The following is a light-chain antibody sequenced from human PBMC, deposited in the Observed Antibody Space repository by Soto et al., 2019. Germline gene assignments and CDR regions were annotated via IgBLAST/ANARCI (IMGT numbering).Light chain of an antibody. CDR3: SSYTSSSTPYV. V-gene: IGLV2-14*01. CDR2: EVS. CDR1: SNDVGAFNY. J-gene: IGLJ1*01. Sequence: QSVLTQPASVSGSPGQSITISCTGSSNDVGAFNYVSWYRQPPGEAPKVLIYEVSNRPSGVSNRFSGSKSGNTASLTISGLQAEDEADYYCSSYTSSSTPYVFGTGTKVTVL.